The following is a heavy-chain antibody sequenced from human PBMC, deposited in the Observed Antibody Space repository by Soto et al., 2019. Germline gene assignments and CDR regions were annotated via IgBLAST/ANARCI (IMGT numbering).Heavy chain of an antibody. Sequence: SETLSLTCAVYGGSFSGYYWTWIRQPPGKGLEWIGEINHSGTTNYDPSLKSRVTISVDTSKNQFSLKLSSVTAADTAVYYCARGEKKQFGAWGHRILVTVSS. J-gene: IGHJ4*01. D-gene: IGHD6-6*01. V-gene: IGHV4-34*01. CDR1: GGSFSGYY. CDR3: ARGEKKQFGA. CDR2: INHSGTT.